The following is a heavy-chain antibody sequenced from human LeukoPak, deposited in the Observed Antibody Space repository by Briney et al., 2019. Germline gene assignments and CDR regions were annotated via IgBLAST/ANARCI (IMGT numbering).Heavy chain of an antibody. V-gene: IGHV4-59*01. D-gene: IGHD5-12*01. CDR3: ARATPRSGYDFDY. CDR2: IYYSGST. CDR1: GGSISSYY. Sequence: SETLSLTCNVSGGSISSYYWSWIRQPPGKGLEWIGYIYYSGSTNYNPSLKSRVTISVDTSKNQFSLKLSSVTAADTAVYYCARATPRSGYDFDYWGQGTLVTVSS. J-gene: IGHJ4*02.